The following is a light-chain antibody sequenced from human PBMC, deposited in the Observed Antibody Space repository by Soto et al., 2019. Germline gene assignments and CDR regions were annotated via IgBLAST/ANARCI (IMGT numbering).Light chain of an antibody. J-gene: IGLJ1*01. CDR1: SSDVGAYEH. CDR2: DVN. V-gene: IGLV2-14*03. Sequence: QSALTQPASVSGSPGQSVTISCTGASSDVGAYEHVSWYQQHPGRAPKLILYDVNNRPSGVSNHFSGSKSGNTASLVISGLQANDEADYYCNSYSTTNILVFGSGTKLTVL. CDR3: NSYSTTNILV.